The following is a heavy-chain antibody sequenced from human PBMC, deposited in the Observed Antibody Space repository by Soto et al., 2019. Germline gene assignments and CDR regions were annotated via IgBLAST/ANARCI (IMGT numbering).Heavy chain of an antibody. CDR1: GGSISSYY. Sequence: SETLSLTCTVSGGSISSYYWSWIRQPPGKGLEWIGYIYYSGSTNYNPSLKSRVTISVDTSKNQFSLKLSSVTAADTAVYYCARTRCSGGSCYSVYWGQGTLVTVSS. J-gene: IGHJ4*02. D-gene: IGHD2-15*01. V-gene: IGHV4-59*01. CDR3: ARTRCSGGSCYSVY. CDR2: IYYSGST.